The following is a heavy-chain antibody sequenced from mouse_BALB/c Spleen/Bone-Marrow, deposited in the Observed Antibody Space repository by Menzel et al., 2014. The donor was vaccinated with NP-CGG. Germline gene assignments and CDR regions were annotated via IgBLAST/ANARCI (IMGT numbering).Heavy chain of an antibody. Sequence: EVKLMESGGGLVQPGGSRKLSCAASGFTFSSFGMHWVRQAPEKGLEWVAYISGGSSIIYYADTVKGRLTTSRDNPKNTLFLQMTSLRSEDTAIYYCARKDYFGYAAMDYWGQGTSVTVSS. V-gene: IGHV5-17*02. CDR2: ISGGSSII. D-gene: IGHD1-2*01. CDR3: ARKDYFGYAAMDY. J-gene: IGHJ4*01. CDR1: GFTFSSFG.